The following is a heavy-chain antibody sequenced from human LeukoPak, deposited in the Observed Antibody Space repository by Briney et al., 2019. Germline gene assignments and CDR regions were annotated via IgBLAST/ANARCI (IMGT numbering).Heavy chain of an antibody. Sequence: PGGSLRLSCAASGFTFSSYGMSWVRQAPGKGLEWVSAISGSGGSTYYADSVKGRFTISRDDSKNTLYLQMKNLRADDTAVYYCAKDGAWLRFDDWGQGILVSVSS. CDR1: GFTFSSYG. V-gene: IGHV3-23*01. D-gene: IGHD5-12*01. CDR2: ISGSGGST. J-gene: IGHJ4*02. CDR3: AKDGAWLRFDD.